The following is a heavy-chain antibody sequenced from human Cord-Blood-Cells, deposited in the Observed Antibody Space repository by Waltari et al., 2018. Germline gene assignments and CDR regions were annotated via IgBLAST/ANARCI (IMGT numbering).Heavy chain of an antibody. CDR3: AHAYSGSYYYYYYYMDV. V-gene: IGHV2-5*01. Sequence: QITLKESGPTLVKPTQTLTLTCTFYGFSLSTSGVGVGCNRQPPGKALAGLALIYCNDDKPYCTSWRSVLTITKATSKNLVVLTMTNMDPVDTATYYCAHAYSGSYYYYYYYMDVWGKGTTVTVSS. D-gene: IGHD1-26*01. CDR2: IYCNDDK. J-gene: IGHJ6*03. CDR1: GFSLSTSGVG.